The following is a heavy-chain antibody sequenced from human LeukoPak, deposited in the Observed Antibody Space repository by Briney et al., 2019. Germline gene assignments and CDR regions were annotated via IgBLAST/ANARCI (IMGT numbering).Heavy chain of an antibody. Sequence: GGSLRLSCGASGXTVSSNYMSWVRQAPGRGLEWVSVIYVGGNTYYADSVKGRFVISRDNSKNTLFLQMNSLRAEDTAVYYCARAGYVSGQESDYWGQGTLVTVSS. J-gene: IGHJ4*02. CDR1: GXTVSSNY. D-gene: IGHD3-10*01. CDR3: ARAGYVSGQESDY. V-gene: IGHV3-53*01. CDR2: IYVGGNT.